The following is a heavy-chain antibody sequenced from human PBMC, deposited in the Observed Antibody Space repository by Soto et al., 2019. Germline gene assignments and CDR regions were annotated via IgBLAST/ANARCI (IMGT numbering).Heavy chain of an antibody. CDR1: GDSVSSNSAA. V-gene: IGHV6-1*01. J-gene: IGHJ3*02. D-gene: IGHD6-13*01. CDR3: ARDLPSSSRQLVSDAFDI. Sequence: SQTLSLTCAISGDSVSSNSAAWNWIRQSPSRGLEWLGRTYYRSKWYNDYAVSVKSRITINPDTSKNQFSLQLNSVTPEDTAVYYCARDLPSSSRQLVSDAFDIWGQGTMVTVSS. CDR2: TYYRSKWYN.